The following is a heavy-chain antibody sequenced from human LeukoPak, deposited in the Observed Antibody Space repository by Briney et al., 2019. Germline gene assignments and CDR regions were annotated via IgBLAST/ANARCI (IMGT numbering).Heavy chain of an antibody. CDR1: GGSISSYY. Sequence: SETLSLTCTVSGGSISSYYWSWIRQPPGKGLEWIGSIYYSGSTYYNPSLKSRVTISVDTSKNQFSLKLSSVTAADTAVYYCAREPGYYDILTGYYSTTNFDYWGQGTLVTVSS. J-gene: IGHJ4*02. CDR2: IYYSGST. CDR3: AREPGYYDILTGYYSTTNFDY. D-gene: IGHD3-9*01. V-gene: IGHV4-59*12.